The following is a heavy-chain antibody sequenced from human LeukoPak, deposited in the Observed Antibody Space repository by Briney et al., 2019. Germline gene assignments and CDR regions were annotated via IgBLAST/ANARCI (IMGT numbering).Heavy chain of an antibody. J-gene: IGHJ5*02. CDR1: GFTFSSYG. CDR3: AARHYYYDSSGYYSLRA. V-gene: IGHV3-30*02. Sequence: GGSLRLSCAASGFTFSSYGMHWVRQAPGKGLEWVAFIRYDGSNKYYADSVKGRFTISRDNSKNTLYLQMNSLRAEDTAVYYCAARHYYYDSSGYYSLRAWGQGTLVTVSS. CDR2: IRYDGSNK. D-gene: IGHD3-22*01.